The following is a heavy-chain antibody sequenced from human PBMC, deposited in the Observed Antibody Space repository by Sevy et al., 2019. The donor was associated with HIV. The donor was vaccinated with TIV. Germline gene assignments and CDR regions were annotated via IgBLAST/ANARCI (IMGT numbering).Heavy chain of an antibody. CDR1: GFTFSNYA. J-gene: IGHJ4*02. D-gene: IGHD6-19*01. CDR2: ISGSGGSGDKT. V-gene: IGHV3-23*01. CDR3: AGWSSAWTLFDY. Sequence: GGSLRLSCAASGFTFSNYAMNWVRQAPGKGLEWVSGISGSGGSGDKTNYADSVKGRFTISRDDSKNSLYLQMNSLRAEDTAVYYCAGWSSAWTLFDYWGQGTLVTVSS.